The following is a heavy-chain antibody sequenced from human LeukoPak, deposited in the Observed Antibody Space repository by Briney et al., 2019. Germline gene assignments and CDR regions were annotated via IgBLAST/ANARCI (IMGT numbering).Heavy chain of an antibody. CDR2: INWYGGGT. Sequence: GGSLRLSCAATGFSFKDYGMHWVRQPPGKGLEWVSAINWYGGGTDYADSVKGRFTISRDNAKNSLYLQLSSLRPEDTALYYCAKHLTATNTYIFFGLDVWGQGTSVTVSS. D-gene: IGHD1-26*01. V-gene: IGHV3-9*01. CDR3: AKHLTATNTYIFFGLDV. CDR1: GFSFKDYG. J-gene: IGHJ6*02.